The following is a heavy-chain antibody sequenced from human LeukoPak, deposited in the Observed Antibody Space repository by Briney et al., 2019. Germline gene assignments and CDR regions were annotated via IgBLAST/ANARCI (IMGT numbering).Heavy chain of an antibody. CDR2: ISSSSSYT. Sequence: PGGSLRLSCAASGFTFSDYYMSWIRQAPGKGLEWASYISSSSSYTNYADSVKGRFTISRDNAKNSLYLQMNSLRAEDTAVYYCASTPLGGSGPPGAFDIWGQGTMVTVSS. J-gene: IGHJ3*02. CDR1: GFTFSDYY. D-gene: IGHD6-19*01. CDR3: ASTPLGGSGPPGAFDI. V-gene: IGHV3-11*03.